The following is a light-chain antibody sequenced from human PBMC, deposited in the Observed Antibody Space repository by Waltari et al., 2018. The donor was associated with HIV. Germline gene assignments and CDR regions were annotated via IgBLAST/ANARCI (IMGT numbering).Light chain of an antibody. CDR2: EVS. V-gene: IGLV2-23*02. CDR3: CSFAASTALL. Sequence: QSALTPPASVSGSPGQSITIPCTGTTSDIGTYAFVSWYQQHPGKPPKLIIFEVSERPSGVSDRFSGSKSGNTASLTISELQPDDEADYYCCSFAASTALLFGGRTRLTVL. J-gene: IGLJ2*01. CDR1: TSDIGTYAF.